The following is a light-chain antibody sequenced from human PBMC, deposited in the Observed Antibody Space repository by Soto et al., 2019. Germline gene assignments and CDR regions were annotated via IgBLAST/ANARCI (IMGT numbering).Light chain of an antibody. J-gene: IGKJ1*01. V-gene: IGKV3-20*01. CDR3: HQYGSSPRT. CDR1: QTVSSNN. CDR2: GAS. Sequence: EIVLTQSPGTLSLSPGERATLSCRASQTVSSNNLAWYQQKPGQAPKVLIYGASSRATGIPDRFSGSGSGTDFTLTFSRLEPEDFALYFCHQYGSSPRTFGQGTKVEIK.